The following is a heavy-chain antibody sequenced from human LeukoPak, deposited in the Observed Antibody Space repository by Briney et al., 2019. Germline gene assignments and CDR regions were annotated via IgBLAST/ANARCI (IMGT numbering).Heavy chain of an antibody. CDR2: IYPGDSDT. CDR1: GYSFTSYW. CDR3: ATPAVALAHDAFDI. J-gene: IGHJ3*02. V-gene: IGHV5-51*01. D-gene: IGHD6-19*01. Sequence: GESLKISCKVSGYSFTSYWIAWVRQMPGKGLEWMGIIYPGDSDTRYSPSLQGQVTISADKSVNTAYLQWSSLKASDTAMYYCATPAVALAHDAFDIWAKGQWSPSLQ.